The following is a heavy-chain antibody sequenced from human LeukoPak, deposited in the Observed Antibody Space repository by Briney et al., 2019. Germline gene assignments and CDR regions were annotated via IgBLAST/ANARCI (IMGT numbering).Heavy chain of an antibody. Sequence: SETLSLTCAVYGGSFSGYYRSWIRQPPGKGVEWIGEINHSGSPNYNPSLKSRVTMSVDPSKNQFSLKLSSVPAADTAVYYCARAPIFEYYFDYWGQGTLVTVSS. CDR3: ARAPIFEYYFDY. D-gene: IGHD3-9*01. CDR2: INHSGSP. V-gene: IGHV4-34*01. J-gene: IGHJ4*02. CDR1: GGSFSGYY.